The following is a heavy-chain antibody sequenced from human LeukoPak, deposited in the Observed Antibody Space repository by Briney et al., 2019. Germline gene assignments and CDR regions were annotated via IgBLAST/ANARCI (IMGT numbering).Heavy chain of an antibody. D-gene: IGHD6-13*01. Sequence: SETLSLTCTLSGDSITSFYLPWIRQPPAQGPEWIGNIYYSGSTNYSPPLKGRVTISVDTSKNQFSLKLSSVTAADTAAYYCARGLAAAGTSYFDYCGQGTLVTVSS. V-gene: IGHV4-59*01. CDR1: GDSITSFY. J-gene: IGHJ4*02. CDR2: IYYSGST. CDR3: ARGLAAAGTSYFDY.